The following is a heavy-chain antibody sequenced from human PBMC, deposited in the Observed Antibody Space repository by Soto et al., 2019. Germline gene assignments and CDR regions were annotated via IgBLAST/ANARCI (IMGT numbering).Heavy chain of an antibody. V-gene: IGHV4-59*01. Sequence: QVQLQESGPGLVKPSETLSLTCTVSGGSISSYYWSWIRQSPGKGLEWIGYIYYSGSTKYNPSLKRRVSLSVDTSKNQLSLKLSSVTAADTAVYYCARGRGDTAMAWYYWGQGTLVTVSS. CDR1: GGSISSYY. CDR2: IYYSGST. J-gene: IGHJ4*02. CDR3: ARGRGDTAMAWYY. D-gene: IGHD5-18*01.